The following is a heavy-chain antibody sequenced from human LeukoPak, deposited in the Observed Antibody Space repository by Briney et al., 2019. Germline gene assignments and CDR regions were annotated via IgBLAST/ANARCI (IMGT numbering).Heavy chain of an antibody. D-gene: IGHD1-14*01. Sequence: GRSLRLSCAASGFSFGSYGMHWVRQAPGKGLEWVAVISYDGRNQYYADSVKGRFTISRDNSKNTLNLQMNSPRLDDTAVYYCAKDLLSVTTLDYWGQGTLVTVSS. J-gene: IGHJ4*02. V-gene: IGHV3-30*18. CDR3: AKDLLSVTTLDY. CDR2: ISYDGRNQ. CDR1: GFSFGSYG.